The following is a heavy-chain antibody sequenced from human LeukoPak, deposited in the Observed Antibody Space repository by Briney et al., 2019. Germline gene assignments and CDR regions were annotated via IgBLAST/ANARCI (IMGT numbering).Heavy chain of an antibody. Sequence: GGSLRLSCAASGFTVSSNYMSWVRRAPGKGLEWVAVISYDGSNKYYADSVKGRFTISRDNSKNTLYLQMNSLRAEDTAVYYCARELIAAFRLPTDYWGQGTLVTVSS. J-gene: IGHJ4*02. CDR1: GFTVSSNY. CDR3: ARELIAAFRLPTDY. CDR2: ISYDGSNK. V-gene: IGHV3-30-3*01. D-gene: IGHD6-6*01.